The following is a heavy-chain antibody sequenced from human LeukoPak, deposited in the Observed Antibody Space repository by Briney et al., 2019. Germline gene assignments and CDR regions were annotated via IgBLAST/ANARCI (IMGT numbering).Heavy chain of an antibody. D-gene: IGHD2-15*01. J-gene: IGHJ4*02. CDR3: ARPYCSGGSCYYFDY. Sequence: PEGSLRLSCAASGFTFSSYWMHWVRQAPGKGLVWVSRINSDGSTTSYADSVKGRFTMSRDNAKNTLYLQMNSLRAEDTALYYCARPYCSGGSCYYFDYWGQGTLVTVSS. CDR1: GFTFSSYW. CDR2: INSDGSTT. V-gene: IGHV3-74*01.